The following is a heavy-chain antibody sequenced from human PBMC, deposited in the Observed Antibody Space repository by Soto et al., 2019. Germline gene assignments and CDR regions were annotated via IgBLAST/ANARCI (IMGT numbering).Heavy chain of an antibody. D-gene: IGHD2-15*01. CDR2: ISYDGSNK. Sequence: PGGSLRLSCAASGFTFSSYGMHWVRQAPGKGLEWVAVISYDGSNKYYADSVKGRFIMSRDNSKNTLYLQMNSLRAEDTAVYYFAKELHRAPQLSTPVYYYYYGMDVWGQPTTVTVSS. J-gene: IGHJ6*02. CDR1: GFTFSSYG. V-gene: IGHV3-30*18. CDR3: AKELHRAPQLSTPVYYYYYGMDV.